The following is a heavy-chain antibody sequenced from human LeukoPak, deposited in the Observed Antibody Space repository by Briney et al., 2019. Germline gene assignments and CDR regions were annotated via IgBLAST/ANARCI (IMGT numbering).Heavy chain of an antibody. V-gene: IGHV3-53*04. CDR1: GFTFSDYY. CDR3: ARAGDTATEYYFDY. D-gene: IGHD2-21*02. CDR2: IYSGGST. J-gene: IGHJ4*02. Sequence: PGGSLRLSCAASGFTFSDYYMSWVRQAPGKGLEWVSVIYSGGSTYYADSVKGRFTISRHNSKNTLYLQMNSLRAEDTAVYYCARAGDTATEYYFDYWGQGTLVTVSS.